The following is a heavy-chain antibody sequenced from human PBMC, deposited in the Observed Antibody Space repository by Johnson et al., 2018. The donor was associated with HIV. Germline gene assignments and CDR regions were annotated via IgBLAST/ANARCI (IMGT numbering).Heavy chain of an antibody. J-gene: IGHJ3*02. D-gene: IGHD2/OR15-2a*01. V-gene: IGHV3-30*04. Sequence: QVQLVESGGGVVQPGRSLRLSCAASGFTFSSYAMHWVRQAPGKGLEWVAVISYDGSNKYYADSVKGRFTISRDNSKNTVFLQMNSLRAEDTALYYCARDCRNSTSCLAFDIWGQGT. CDR1: GFTFSSYA. CDR3: ARDCRNSTSCLAFDI. CDR2: ISYDGSNK.